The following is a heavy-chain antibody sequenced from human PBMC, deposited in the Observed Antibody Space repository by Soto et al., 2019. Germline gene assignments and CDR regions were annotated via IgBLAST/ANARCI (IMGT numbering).Heavy chain of an antibody. J-gene: IGHJ3*01. Sequence: QVQLVQSGAEVMKPGASVKVSCKASGYTLASYDINWVRQATGQGLEWMGWMNPNSGNTGYAQKFQGRVIMTRNTSTNTAYLELRNLRSEDTAVYYCARPLVVESCTNGVCQVGYSFHLWGQGTIVTVSS. CDR3: ARPLVVESCTNGVCQVGYSFHL. D-gene: IGHD2-8*01. CDR1: GYTLASYD. V-gene: IGHV1-8*01. CDR2: MNPNSGNT.